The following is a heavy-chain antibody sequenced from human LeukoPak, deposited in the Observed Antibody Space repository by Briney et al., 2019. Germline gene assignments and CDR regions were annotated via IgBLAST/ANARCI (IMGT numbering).Heavy chain of an antibody. J-gene: IGHJ4*02. CDR1: GFTFSSYG. CDR3: AKELSRGLPDY. Sequence: GRSLRLSCAASGFTFSSYGIHWVRQAPGKGLEWVAVISYDGGNEYYADSVKGRFTISRDNSKNTLYLQMSSLRAEDTAVYYCAKELSRGLPDYWGQGTLVTVPS. V-gene: IGHV3-30*18. D-gene: IGHD2-2*01. CDR2: ISYDGGNE.